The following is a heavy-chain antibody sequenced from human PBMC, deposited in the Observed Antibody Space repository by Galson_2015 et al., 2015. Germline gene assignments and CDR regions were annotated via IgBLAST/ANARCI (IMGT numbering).Heavy chain of an antibody. D-gene: IGHD2-15*01. Sequence: SLRLSCAASGFTFSSYAMSWVRPAPGKGLAWVSAISGSGGSTYYADSVKGRFTISRDNSKNTLYLQMNSLRAEDTAVYYCAFSPLLRPKHYCSGGSCYGAFDIWGQGTMVTVSS. V-gene: IGHV3-23*01. CDR3: AFSPLLRPKHYCSGGSCYGAFDI. CDR2: ISGSGGST. J-gene: IGHJ3*02. CDR1: GFTFSSYA.